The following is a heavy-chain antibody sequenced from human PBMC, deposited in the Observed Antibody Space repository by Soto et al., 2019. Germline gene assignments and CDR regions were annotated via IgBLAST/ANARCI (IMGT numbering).Heavy chain of an antibody. CDR3: ARLARSGKGDPFTYYYGSGPVSTMDV. CDR1: GGSFSGYY. CDR2: INHSGST. J-gene: IGHJ6*04. Sequence: SETLSLTCAVYGGSFSGYYWSWIRQPPGKGLEWIGEINHSGSTNYNPSLKSRVTISVDTSKNQFSLKLSSVTAADTAVYYCARLARSGKGDPFTYYYGSGPVSTMDVWGKGTTVTVSS. V-gene: IGHV4-34*01. D-gene: IGHD3-10*01.